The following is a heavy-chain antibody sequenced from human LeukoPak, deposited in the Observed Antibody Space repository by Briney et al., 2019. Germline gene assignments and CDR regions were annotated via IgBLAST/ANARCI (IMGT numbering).Heavy chain of an antibody. V-gene: IGHV3-11*01. D-gene: IGHD3-10*01. CDR1: GFTSSDYY. CDR3: ARVGYYGSGSYSL. CDR2: ISSSGSTI. Sequence: PGGSLRLSCAASGFTSSDYYMNWIRQAPGKGLEWVSYISSSGSTIYYADSVKGRFTISRDNAKNSLYLQMNSLRAEDTAVYYCARVGYYGSGSYSLWGQGTLVTVSS. J-gene: IGHJ4*02.